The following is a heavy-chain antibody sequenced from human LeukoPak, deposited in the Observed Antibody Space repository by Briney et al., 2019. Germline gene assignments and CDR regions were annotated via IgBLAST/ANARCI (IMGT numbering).Heavy chain of an antibody. CDR1: GFTFDDYA. CDR3: AKGQQQLVRAPFDY. J-gene: IGHJ4*02. D-gene: IGHD6-13*01. CDR2: ISWNSGSI. V-gene: IGHV3-9*01. Sequence: PGGSLRLSCAASGFTFDDYAMHWVRQAPGKGLEWVSGISWNSGSIGYADSVKGRFTISRDNAKNSLYLQMNSLRAEDTALYYCAKGQQQLVRAPFDYWGQGTLVTVSS.